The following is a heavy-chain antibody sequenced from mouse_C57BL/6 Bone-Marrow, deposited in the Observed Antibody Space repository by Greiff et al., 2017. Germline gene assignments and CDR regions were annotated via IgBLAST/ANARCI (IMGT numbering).Heavy chain of an antibody. D-gene: IGHD1-1*01. CDR2: IYPRRGNT. Sequence: QLQQPGAELARPGASVKLSCKASGYTFTSYGLSWVKQRTGQGLEWIGEIYPRRGNTYYNEKFKGKATLTADKSSSTAYMELNRLTSEGSAVYYCARDYYYGSSYVAWFAYWGQGTLVTVSA. CDR1: GYTFTSYG. CDR3: ARDYYYGSSYVAWFAY. J-gene: IGHJ3*01. V-gene: IGHV1-81*01.